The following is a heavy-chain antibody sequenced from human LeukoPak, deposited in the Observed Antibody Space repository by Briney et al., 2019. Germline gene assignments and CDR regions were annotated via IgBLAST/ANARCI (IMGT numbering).Heavy chain of an antibody. V-gene: IGHV4-59*12. CDR2: IYYSGST. CDR1: GGSISSYY. J-gene: IGHJ4*02. D-gene: IGHD3-16*01. CDR3: ARDLSARGMDY. Sequence: SETLSLTCTVAGGSISSYYWSWIRQPPGKGLEWIGYIYYSGSTNYNPSLKSRVTISVDKSKNQFSLKLSSVTAADTAVYYCARDLSARGMDYWGQGTLVTVSS.